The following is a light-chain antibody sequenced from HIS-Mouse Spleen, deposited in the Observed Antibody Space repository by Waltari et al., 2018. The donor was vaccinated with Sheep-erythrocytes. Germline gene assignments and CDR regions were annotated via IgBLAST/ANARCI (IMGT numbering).Light chain of an antibody. CDR3: MQALPAPLA. Sequence: FFRRHGFICFDWYLQKQAQSPQLLIYVGCIRALGVADRFSGSGSGTDFTLKISRVEAQDVGVYYCMQALPAPLAFGGGTKVEIK. J-gene: IGKJ4*01. CDR2: VGC. V-gene: IGKV2-28*01. CDR1: FFRRHGFIC.